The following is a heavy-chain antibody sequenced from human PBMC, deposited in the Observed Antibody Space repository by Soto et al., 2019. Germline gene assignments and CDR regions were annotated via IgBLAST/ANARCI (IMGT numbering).Heavy chain of an antibody. J-gene: IGHJ4*02. D-gene: IGHD3-22*01. CDR2: IIPIFGTA. CDR1: GGTLSSCA. Sequence: GASVKVSCKESGGTLSSCASSWVRQAPGQGLEWMGGIIPIFGTANYAQKFQGRVTITADESTSTAYMELSSLRSEDTAVYYCARLYYYDSSGLYYFDYWGQGTLVTVSS. V-gene: IGHV1-69*13. CDR3: ARLYYYDSSGLYYFDY.